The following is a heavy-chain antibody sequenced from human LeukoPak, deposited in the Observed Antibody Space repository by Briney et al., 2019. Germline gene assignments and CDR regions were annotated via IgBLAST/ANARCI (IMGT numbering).Heavy chain of an antibody. CDR3: AKGDSSSSLIYYFDY. CDR2: ISYDGGNK. Sequence: GGSLRLSCAAYGFTFSSYAMHWVRQAPGKGLEWVAVISYDGGNKYYADSVKGRFTISRDNSKNTLYLQMNSLRAEDTAVYYCAKGDSSSSLIYYFDYWGQGALVTVSS. D-gene: IGHD6-6*01. J-gene: IGHJ4*02. CDR1: GFTFSSYA. V-gene: IGHV3-30*18.